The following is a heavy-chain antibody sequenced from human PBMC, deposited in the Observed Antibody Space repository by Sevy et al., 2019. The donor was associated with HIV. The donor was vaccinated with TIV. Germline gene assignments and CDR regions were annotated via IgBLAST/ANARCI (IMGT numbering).Heavy chain of an antibody. D-gene: IGHD3-3*01. V-gene: IGHV3-48*03. Sequence: QLGGSLRLSCAASGFTFSSYEMNCVRQAPGKGLEWVSYISSSGTTRYYADSVKGRFTISRDNAKNSLYLQMNSLRAEDTAVYYCAVGKYTIFGVVPFAYWGQGTLVTVSS. CDR3: AVGKYTIFGVVPFAY. CDR1: GFTFSSYE. J-gene: IGHJ4*02. CDR2: ISSSGTTR.